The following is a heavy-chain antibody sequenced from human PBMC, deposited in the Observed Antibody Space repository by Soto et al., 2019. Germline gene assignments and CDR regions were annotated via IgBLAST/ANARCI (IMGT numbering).Heavy chain of an antibody. J-gene: IGHJ4*02. CDR2: IYNRGST. CDR3: ARSWVVTTLFDY. V-gene: IGHV4-30-2*06. Sequence: QLQLQESGSGLVKPSQTLSLTCAVSGGSISRAGYSWSWIRQSPGKGLAWIGCIYNRGSTFYNPSFKSRLSISVHRSKNQLSLQLISVTAAATAVYDCARSWVVTTLFDYWGQGTLVSVSS. D-gene: IGHD2-15*01. CDR1: GGSISRAGYS.